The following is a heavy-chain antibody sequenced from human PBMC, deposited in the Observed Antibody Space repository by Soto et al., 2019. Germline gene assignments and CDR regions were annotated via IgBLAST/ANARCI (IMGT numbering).Heavy chain of an antibody. CDR1: GFTFSTYW. J-gene: IGHJ5*02. CDR3: FKDGHCITTSCYGNWFDP. CDR2: INSDASHT. V-gene: IGHV3-74*01. Sequence: EVQLVESGGGLVQPGGSLRLSCAASGFTFSTYWMHWIRQVPGKGLEWVSRINSDASHTYYADSVKGRFTISRDNAKKPLHFEMKRLEAEGTGLYYFFKDGHCITTSCYGNWFDPWGQGTLVTVSS. D-gene: IGHD2-2*01.